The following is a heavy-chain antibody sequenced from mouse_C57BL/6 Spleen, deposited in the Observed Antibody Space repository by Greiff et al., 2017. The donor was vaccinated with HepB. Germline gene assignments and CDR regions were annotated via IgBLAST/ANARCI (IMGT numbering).Heavy chain of an antibody. D-gene: IGHD4-1*01. CDR3: ARPYWGYYAMDY. CDR1: GYTFTDYY. V-gene: IGHV1-26*01. CDR2: INPNNGGT. J-gene: IGHJ4*01. Sequence: VQLQQSGPELVKPGASVKISCKASGYTFTDYYMNWVKQSHGKSLEWIGDINPNNGGTSYNQKFKGKATLTVDKSSSTADMELRSLTSEDSAVYYCARPYWGYYAMDYWGQGTSVTVSS.